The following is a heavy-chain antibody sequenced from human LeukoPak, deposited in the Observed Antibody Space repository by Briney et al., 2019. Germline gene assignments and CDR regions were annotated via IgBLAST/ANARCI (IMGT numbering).Heavy chain of an antibody. Sequence: ASVKVSCKASGYTFTGYYMHWVRQAPGQGLEWMGWINPNSGGTNYAQKFQGRVTMTRDTSISTAYMELRSLRSDDTAMYYCALGEDGSGSYLQVYFDYWGQGTLVTVSS. D-gene: IGHD3-10*01. V-gene: IGHV1-2*02. CDR3: ALGEDGSGSYLQVYFDY. CDR1: GYTFTGYY. CDR2: INPNSGGT. J-gene: IGHJ4*02.